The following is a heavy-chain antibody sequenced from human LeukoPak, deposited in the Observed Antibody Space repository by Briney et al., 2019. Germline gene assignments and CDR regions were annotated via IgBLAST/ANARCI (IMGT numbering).Heavy chain of an antibody. Sequence: SETLSLTCTVSGGSISSGSAYWNWIRQPAGKGLEWIGHIYATKNTNYSPSLKSRVNMSADTSKNQFSLKLTSVTAADTAVYYCARQGRVRGVSVMDVWGKGTTVTISS. CDR1: GGSISSGSAY. V-gene: IGHV4-61*09. D-gene: IGHD3-10*01. J-gene: IGHJ6*03. CDR3: ARQGRVRGVSVMDV. CDR2: IYATKNT.